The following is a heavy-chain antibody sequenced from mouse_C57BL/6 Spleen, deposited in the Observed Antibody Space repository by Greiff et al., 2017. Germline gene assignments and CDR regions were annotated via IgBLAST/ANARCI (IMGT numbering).Heavy chain of an antibody. V-gene: IGHV1-5*01. J-gene: IGHJ4*01. D-gene: IGHD1-1*01. CDR1: GYTFTSYW. Sequence: EVQLQQSGTVLARPGASVKMSCKTSGYTFTSYWMHWVKQRPGQGLEWIGAIYPGNSDTSYNQKFKGKAKLTAVTSASTAYMELSSLTNEDSAVYYCTRPNYYGSSYGYYAMDYWGQGTSVTVSS. CDR2: IYPGNSDT. CDR3: TRPNYYGSSYGYYAMDY.